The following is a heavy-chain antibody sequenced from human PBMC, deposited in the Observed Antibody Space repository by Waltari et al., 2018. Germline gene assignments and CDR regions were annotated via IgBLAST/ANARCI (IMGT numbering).Heavy chain of an antibody. D-gene: IGHD3-10*01. CDR2: VSDAGSNK. CDR1: TFTFSNYG. CDR3: AKEGNRVSQMDGLLYAFDI. V-gene: IGHV3-30*18. J-gene: IGHJ3*02. Sequence: QVQLVESGGGVVQPGRSLRLSCTASTFTFSNYGMHWGRQGPGKGLGGVGVVSDAGSNKYYGDYVKGRFTISRDNSKNTLYLQMNNLRAEDTAVYYCAKEGNRVSQMDGLLYAFDIWGLGTMVTVSS.